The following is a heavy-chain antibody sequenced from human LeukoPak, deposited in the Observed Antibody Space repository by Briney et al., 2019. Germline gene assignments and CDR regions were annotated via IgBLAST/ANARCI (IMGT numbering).Heavy chain of an antibody. CDR2: IIPIFGTA. D-gene: IGHD3-22*01. Sequence: SVKVSCQPSGGTFSSYAISWVRQAPGPGFEGMGGIIPIFGTANYAQKFQGRVTITTDESTSTSYMELSSLRSEDTAVYYCAGEYYDSSGYAIDYWGQGTLVTVSS. CDR1: GGTFSSYA. J-gene: IGHJ4*02. V-gene: IGHV1-69*05. CDR3: AGEYYDSSGYAIDY.